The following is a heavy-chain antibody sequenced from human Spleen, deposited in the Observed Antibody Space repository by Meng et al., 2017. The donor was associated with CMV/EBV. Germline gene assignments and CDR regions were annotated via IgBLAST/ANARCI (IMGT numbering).Heavy chain of an antibody. D-gene: IGHD3-10*01. V-gene: IGHV3-7*01. J-gene: IGHJ4*02. CDR3: ARVGFAITIVRGASYYFDY. CDR1: GFPFSSYW. Sequence: GGSLRLSCAASGFPFSSYWMSWVRQAPGKGLEWVANIKQDGSEKYYVDSVKGRFTISRDNAKNSLYLQMNSLRAEDTAVYYCARVGFAITIVRGASYYFDYWGQGTLVTVSS. CDR2: IKQDGSEK.